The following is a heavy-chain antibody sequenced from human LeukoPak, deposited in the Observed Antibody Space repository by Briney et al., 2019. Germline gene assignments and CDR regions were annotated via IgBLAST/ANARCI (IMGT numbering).Heavy chain of an antibody. CDR1: GFTFSSSA. V-gene: IGHV3-48*02. CDR3: ARDSSGDL. CDR2: ISSGSSTI. J-gene: IGHJ2*01. Sequence: PGGSLRLSCVASGFTFSSSAFHWVRQAPGKGLEWVSYISSGSSTIYSADSVKGRFTISRDNAKNSLYLQMNSLRDEDTAVYYCARDSSGDLWGRGTLVTVSS.